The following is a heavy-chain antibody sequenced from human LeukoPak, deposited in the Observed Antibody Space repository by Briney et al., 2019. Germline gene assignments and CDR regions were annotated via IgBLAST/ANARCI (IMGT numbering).Heavy chain of an antibody. CDR3: ARGYCSSTSCSYFDY. Sequence: SVKVSCKASGGTFSSYAISWVRQAPGQGLEWMGGIIPIFGTANYAQKFQGRVTITTDESTSTAYMELSSLRPEDTAVYYCARGYCSSTSCSYFDYWGQGTLVTVSS. CDR1: GGTFSSYA. D-gene: IGHD2-2*01. J-gene: IGHJ4*02. CDR2: IIPIFGTA. V-gene: IGHV1-69*05.